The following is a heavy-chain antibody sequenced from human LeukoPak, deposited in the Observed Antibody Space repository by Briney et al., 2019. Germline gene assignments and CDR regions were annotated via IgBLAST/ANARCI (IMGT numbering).Heavy chain of an antibody. CDR3: ARRAGAYSHPYDY. J-gene: IGHJ4*02. D-gene: IGHD4/OR15-4a*01. CDR2: ISSSSSYI. Sequence: GGSLRLSCAASGFTFSSYSVNWVRQAPGKGLEWVSSISSSSSYIYYADSVKGRFTISRDNSKNTLYLQMNSLRAEDTAVYYCARRAGAYSHPYDYWGQGTLVTVSS. CDR1: GFTFSSYS. V-gene: IGHV3-21*04.